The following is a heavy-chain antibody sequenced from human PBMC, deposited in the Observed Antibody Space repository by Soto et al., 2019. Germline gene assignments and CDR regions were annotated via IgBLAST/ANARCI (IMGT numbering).Heavy chain of an antibody. CDR3: ARQDGDGLYYFDY. Sequence: GGSLKISCKGSGYNFNIYWIGWVRQMPGKGLEWMGVIYPGDSDTRYSPSFQGQVTISADKSISTAYLQWSSLTASDTAVYYCARQDGDGLYYFDYWGQGTLFTVSS. CDR2: IYPGDSDT. CDR1: GYNFNIYW. D-gene: IGHD4-17*01. J-gene: IGHJ4*02. V-gene: IGHV5-51*01.